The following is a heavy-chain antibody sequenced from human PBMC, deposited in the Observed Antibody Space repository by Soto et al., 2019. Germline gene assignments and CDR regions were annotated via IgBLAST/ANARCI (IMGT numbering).Heavy chain of an antibody. Sequence: SVKVSCKASGGTFSSYAISWVLQAPGQGLEWMGGIIPIFGTANYAQKFQGRVTITADESTSTAYMELSSLRSEDTAVYYCARDWYYYDSSGSPLYYYYGMDVWGQGTTVNVSS. CDR1: GGTFSSYA. V-gene: IGHV1-69*13. J-gene: IGHJ6*02. CDR2: IIPIFGTA. CDR3: ARDWYYYDSSGSPLYYYYGMDV. D-gene: IGHD3-22*01.